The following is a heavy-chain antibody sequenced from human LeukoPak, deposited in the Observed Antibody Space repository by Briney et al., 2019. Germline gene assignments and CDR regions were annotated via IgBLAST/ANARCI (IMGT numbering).Heavy chain of an antibody. V-gene: IGHV3-23*01. CDR3: AKDGSRRAYYDILTGYYWKNAFDI. Sequence: GGSLRLSCAASGFTFSSYGMSWVRQAPGKGLEWVSAISGSGGSTYYADSVKGRFTISRDNSKNTLYLQMNSLRAEDTAVYYCAKDGSRRAYYDILTGYYWKNAFDIWGQGTMVTVSS. J-gene: IGHJ3*02. CDR2: ISGSGGST. D-gene: IGHD3-9*01. CDR1: GFTFSSYG.